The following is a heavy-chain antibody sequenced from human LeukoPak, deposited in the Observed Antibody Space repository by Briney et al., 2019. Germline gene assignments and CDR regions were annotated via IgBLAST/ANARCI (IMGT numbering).Heavy chain of an antibody. Sequence: SETLSLTCTVSGGSISSYYWSWIRQPPGKGLEWIGEINHSGSTNYNPSLKSRVTISVDTSKSQFSLKLSSVTAADTAVYYCARGRYCSSTSCYHTYQPLFRYWGQGTLVTVSS. CDR1: GGSISSYY. V-gene: IGHV4-34*01. D-gene: IGHD2-2*01. CDR2: INHSGST. CDR3: ARGRYCSSTSCYHTYQPLFRY. J-gene: IGHJ4*02.